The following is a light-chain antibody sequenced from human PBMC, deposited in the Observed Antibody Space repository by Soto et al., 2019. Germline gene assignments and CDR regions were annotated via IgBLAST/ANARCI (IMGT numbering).Light chain of an antibody. CDR3: QQYYSIPQT. CDR1: QSVLYSSNNKNY. J-gene: IGKJ2*01. Sequence: DIVMTQSPDSLAVSLGERATINCKSSQSVLYSSNNKNYLAWYQQKPGQPPKLLIYWASTRESGVPDRFSGSGSGTDFTLTRSSLQAEDVPVYYYQQYYSIPQTFGQGTKLEIK. V-gene: IGKV4-1*01. CDR2: WAS.